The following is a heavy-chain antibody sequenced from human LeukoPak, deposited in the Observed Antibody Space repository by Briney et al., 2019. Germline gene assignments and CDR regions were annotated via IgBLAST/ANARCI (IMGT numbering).Heavy chain of an antibody. CDR1: GLTFSSYS. Sequence: GGSLRLSCAASGLTFSSYSMNWVRQAPGKGLEWVSYISSSSSTIYYADSVKGRFTISRDNAKNSLYLQMNSLRDEDTAVYYCATKPRDVVVTAAIVDYWGQGTLVTVSS. V-gene: IGHV3-48*02. CDR3: ATKPRDVVVTAAIVDY. CDR2: ISSSSSTI. D-gene: IGHD2-2*01. J-gene: IGHJ4*02.